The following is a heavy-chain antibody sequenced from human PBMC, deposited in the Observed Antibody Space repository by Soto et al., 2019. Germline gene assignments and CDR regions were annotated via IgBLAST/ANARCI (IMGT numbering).Heavy chain of an antibody. D-gene: IGHD2-15*01. CDR3: ARSGPGGYIDH. J-gene: IGHJ4*02. Sequence: SQTLSLTCDISGDSVSSKNAAWNWIRQSPSRGLEWLGRTYYRSKWHSGYAVSVRSRVSISPDTSKNRFSLQLNSVTPDDTAVYYCARSGPGGYIDHWGRVTLVTVSS. CDR2: TYYRSKWHS. CDR1: GDSVSSKNAA. V-gene: IGHV6-1*01.